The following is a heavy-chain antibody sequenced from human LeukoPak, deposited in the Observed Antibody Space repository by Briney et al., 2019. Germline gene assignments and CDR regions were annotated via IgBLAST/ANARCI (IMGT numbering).Heavy chain of an antibody. CDR2: IYYSGST. CDR1: GGSISSGGYY. CDR3: ASDTYYYDSSGYYSGY. J-gene: IGHJ4*02. V-gene: IGHV4-31*03. D-gene: IGHD3-22*01. Sequence: PSQTLSLTCTVSGGSISSGGYYWSWIRQHPGKGLGWIGYIYYSGSTYYNPSLKSRVTISVDTSKNQFSLKLSSVTAADTAVYYCASDTYYYDSSGYYSGYWGQGTLVTVSS.